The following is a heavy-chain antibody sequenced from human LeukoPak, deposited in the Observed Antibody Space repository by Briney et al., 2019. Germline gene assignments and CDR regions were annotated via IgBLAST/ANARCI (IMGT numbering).Heavy chain of an antibody. CDR1: GFTFSSYA. CDR3: AKARYSSSWTGGYFDY. Sequence: RGSLRLSCAASGFTFSSYAMSWVRQAPGKGLEWVSAISGSGGSTYYADSVKGRFTISRDNSKNTLYLQMNSLRAEDTAVYYCAKARYSSSWTGGYFDYWGQGTLVTVSS. D-gene: IGHD6-13*01. V-gene: IGHV3-23*01. CDR2: ISGSGGST. J-gene: IGHJ4*02.